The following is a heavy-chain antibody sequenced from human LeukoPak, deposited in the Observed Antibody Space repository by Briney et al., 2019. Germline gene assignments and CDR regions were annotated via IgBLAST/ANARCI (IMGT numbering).Heavy chain of an antibody. D-gene: IGHD3-22*01. V-gene: IGHV3-53*01. CDR2: IYSGGCT. J-gene: IGHJ4*02. CDR3: ARLGMDYYDSSGYGFDY. Sequence: GGSLRLSCAASGFTVSSNYMSWVRQAPGKGLEWVSVIYSGGCTYYADSVKGRFTISRDNSKNTLYLQMNSLRAEDTAVYYCARLGMDYYDSSGYGFDYWGQGTLVTVSS. CDR1: GFTVSSNY.